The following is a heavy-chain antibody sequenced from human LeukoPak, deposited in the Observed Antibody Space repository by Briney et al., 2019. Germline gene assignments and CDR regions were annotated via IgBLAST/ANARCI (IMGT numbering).Heavy chain of an antibody. V-gene: IGHV4-59*01. CDR1: GGSISSYY. J-gene: IGHJ4*02. CDR2: IYYSGST. Sequence: SETLSLTCTVPGGSISSYYWSWIRQPPGKGLEWIGYIYYSGSTNYDPSLKSRVTISVDTSKNQFSLKLSSVTAADTAVYYCARATDCSSTSCFYFDYWGQGTLVTVSS. D-gene: IGHD2-2*01. CDR3: ARATDCSSTSCFYFDY.